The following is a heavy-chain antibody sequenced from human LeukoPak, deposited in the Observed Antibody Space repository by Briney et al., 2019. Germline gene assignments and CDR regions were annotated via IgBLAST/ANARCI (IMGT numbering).Heavy chain of an antibody. CDR2: INPNSGGT. CDR1: GGIFRSYG. D-gene: IGHD5-12*01. J-gene: IGHJ4*02. V-gene: IGHV1-2*02. Sequence: ASVKVSCKASGGIFRSYGVSWVRQAPGQGLEWMGWINPNSGGTDYAQKFQGRVTMTRDTSISTAYMELSRLRSDDTAVYYCARSKENSGYDLVGYWGQGTLVTVSS. CDR3: ARSKENSGYDLVGY.